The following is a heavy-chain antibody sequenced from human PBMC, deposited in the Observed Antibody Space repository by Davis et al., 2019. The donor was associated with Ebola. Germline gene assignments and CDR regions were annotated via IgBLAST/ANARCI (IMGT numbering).Heavy chain of an antibody. Sequence: MPSETLSLTCAVYGGSFSGYYWSWIRQPPGKGLEWIGELNHSGSTNYNPSLKSRVTISVDTSKNQFSLKLSSVTAADTAVYYCATTLGDWGQGTLVTVS. J-gene: IGHJ4*02. CDR3: ATTLGD. CDR2: LNHSGST. V-gene: IGHV4-34*01. D-gene: IGHD3-16*01. CDR1: GGSFSGYY.